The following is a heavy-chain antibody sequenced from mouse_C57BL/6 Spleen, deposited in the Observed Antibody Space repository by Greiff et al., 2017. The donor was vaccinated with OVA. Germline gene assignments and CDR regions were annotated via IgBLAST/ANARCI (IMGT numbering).Heavy chain of an antibody. CDR1: GYTFTSYW. Sequence: QVQLQQSGAELVRPGTSVKLSCKASGYTFTSYWMHWVKQRPGQGLEWIGVIDPSDSYTNYNQKFKGKATLTVDTSSSTAYMQLSSLTSEDSAVYYCARRDGYYPVSYYFDYWGQGTTLTVSS. CDR3: ARRDGYYPVSYYFDY. J-gene: IGHJ2*01. D-gene: IGHD2-3*01. V-gene: IGHV1-59*01. CDR2: IDPSDSYT.